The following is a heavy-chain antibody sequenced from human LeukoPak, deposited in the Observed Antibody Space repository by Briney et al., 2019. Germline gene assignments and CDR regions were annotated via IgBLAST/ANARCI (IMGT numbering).Heavy chain of an antibody. CDR1: GFTFDDYA. CDR2: IGWNSGGI. Sequence: GGSLRLSCAASGFTFDDYAMHWVRQAPGKGLEWVSGIGWNSGGIVYADSVKGRFTISRDNAKNSLYLQMNSLGAEDTALYYCVKVTAAGFVDHWGQGALVTVSS. CDR3: VKVTAAGFVDH. J-gene: IGHJ4*02. V-gene: IGHV3-9*01. D-gene: IGHD6-13*01.